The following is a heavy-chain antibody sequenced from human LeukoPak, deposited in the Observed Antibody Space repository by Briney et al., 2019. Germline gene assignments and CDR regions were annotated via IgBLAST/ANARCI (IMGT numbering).Heavy chain of an antibody. CDR1: GYTFTSYD. CDR3: ARGGAAAGYYYYYYMDV. V-gene: IGHV1-8*01. J-gene: IGHJ6*03. CDR2: MNPNSGNA. Sequence: ASVKVSCKASGYTFTSYDINWVRQATGQGLEWMGWMNPNSGNAGYAQKFQGRVTMTANTSISTAYMELSSLRSDDTAVYYCARGGAAAGYYYYYYMDVWGKGTTVTISS. D-gene: IGHD6-13*01.